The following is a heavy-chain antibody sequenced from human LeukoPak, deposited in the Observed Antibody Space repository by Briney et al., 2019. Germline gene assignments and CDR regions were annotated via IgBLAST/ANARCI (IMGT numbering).Heavy chain of an antibody. J-gene: IGHJ4*02. D-gene: IGHD3-3*01. V-gene: IGHV3-30-3*01. CDR2: ISYDGSNK. CDR3: ARAQYYDFWSGSVFDY. Sequence: GGSLRLSCAASGFTFSSYAMHWVRQPPAKGREGVEFISYDGSNKYYADSVKGRFTISRDNSKNTLYLQMNSLRAEDTAVYYCARAQYYDFWSGSVFDYWGQGTLVTVSS. CDR1: GFTFSSYA.